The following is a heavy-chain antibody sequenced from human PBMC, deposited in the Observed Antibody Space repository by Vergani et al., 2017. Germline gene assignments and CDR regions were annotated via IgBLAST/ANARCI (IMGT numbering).Heavy chain of an antibody. D-gene: IGHD5-18*01. CDR1: GGSISSYY. V-gene: IGHV4-59*01. J-gene: IGHJ5*02. CDR2: IYYSGST. CDR3: ARVPVDTAMWGXFDP. Sequence: QLQLQESGPGLLKPSETLSLTCTVSGGSISSYYWSWIRQPPGKGLEWIGYIYYSGSTNYNPSLKSRVTISVDTSKNQFSLKLSAVTAADTAVYYCARVPVDTAMWGXFDPWGQGTLVTVSS.